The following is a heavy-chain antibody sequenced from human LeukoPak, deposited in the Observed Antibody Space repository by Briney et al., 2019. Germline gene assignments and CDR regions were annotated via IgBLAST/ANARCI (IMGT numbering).Heavy chain of an antibody. CDR1: GYSFTNYW. Sequence: GESLKISCKGSGYSFTNYWIGWVRQMPGKGLEWMGIIHPGDSNTRYSPSFQGQVTISADKSISTAYLQWSSLKASDTAMYYCARVHYYDSSEWFDPWGQGTLVTVSS. J-gene: IGHJ5*02. CDR2: IHPGDSNT. CDR3: ARVHYYDSSEWFDP. D-gene: IGHD3-22*01. V-gene: IGHV5-51*01.